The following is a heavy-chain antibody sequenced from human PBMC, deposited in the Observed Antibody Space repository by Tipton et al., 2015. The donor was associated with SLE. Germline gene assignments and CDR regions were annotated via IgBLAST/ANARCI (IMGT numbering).Heavy chain of an antibody. Sequence: TLSLTCTVSGGSISSGSYYWSWIRQPAGKGLEWIGRIYYRGNTNYNPSLKSRVTISVDTSKNQFSLKLSSVTAADTAVYYCARWSSNFATDWGQGTLVTVSS. CDR3: ARWSSNFATD. D-gene: IGHD4-11*01. J-gene: IGHJ4*02. CDR2: IYYRGNT. V-gene: IGHV4-61*10. CDR1: GGSISSGSYY.